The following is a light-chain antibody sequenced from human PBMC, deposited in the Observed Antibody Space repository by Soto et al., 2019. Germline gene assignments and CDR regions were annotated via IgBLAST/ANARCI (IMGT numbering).Light chain of an antibody. CDR1: RAISNF. Sequence: DFQLTQSPSSLSASVGDRVTITCRSSRAISNFVAWYQQKPGEVPKLLIYAASSLLSGVPSRFSGSGSGTDFTLSISGLQPEDVGTFYCQKYNSAPPAFGPGTRVEIK. CDR3: QKYNSAPPA. V-gene: IGKV1-27*01. CDR2: AAS. J-gene: IGKJ1*01.